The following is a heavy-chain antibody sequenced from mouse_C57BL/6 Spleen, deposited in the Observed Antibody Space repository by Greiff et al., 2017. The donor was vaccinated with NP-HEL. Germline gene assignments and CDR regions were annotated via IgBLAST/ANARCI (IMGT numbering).Heavy chain of an antibody. J-gene: IGHJ1*03. CDR1: GYTFTSYW. CDR3: ASRD. CDR2: IDPSDSYT. Sequence: VQLQQSGAELVKPGASVKLSCKASGYTFTSYWMQWVKQRPGQGLEWIGEIDPSDSYTNYNQKFKGKATLTVDTSSSTAYMQLSSLTSEDSAVYYCASRDWGTGTTVTVSS. V-gene: IGHV1-50*01.